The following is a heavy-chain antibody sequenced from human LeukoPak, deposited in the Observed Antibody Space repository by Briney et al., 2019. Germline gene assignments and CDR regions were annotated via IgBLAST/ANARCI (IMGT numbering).Heavy chain of an antibody. CDR1: GFSFSVST. V-gene: IGHV3-73*01. CDR3: TRSLTGTTFGDY. J-gene: IGHJ4*01. Sequence: PGGSLKLSCAASGFSFSVSTMHWVRQASGKGLEWVGRIRDKAESYATVYAASVKGRFTISRDDSQNTAYLQLNSLRSDDTAVYYCTRSLTGTTFGDYWGSGTLVTVSS. D-gene: IGHD1-7*01. CDR2: IRDKAESYAT.